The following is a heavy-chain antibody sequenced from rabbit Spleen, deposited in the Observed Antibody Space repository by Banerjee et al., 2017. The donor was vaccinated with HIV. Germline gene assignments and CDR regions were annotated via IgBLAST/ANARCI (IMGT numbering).Heavy chain of an antibody. V-gene: IGHV1S40*01. CDR2: INAVTGKA. D-gene: IGHD1-1*01. CDR3: ARDLTGVIGWNFGW. Sequence: QSLEESGGDLVKPGASLTLTCKASGLDFSGDSYDSYMCWIRQAPGKGLEWIACINAVTGKALYATWAKGRYTFSKTSSTTVTLEMTSLTAADTATYFCARDLTGVIGWNFGWWGPGTLVTVS. J-gene: IGHJ4*01. CDR1: GLDFSGDSY.